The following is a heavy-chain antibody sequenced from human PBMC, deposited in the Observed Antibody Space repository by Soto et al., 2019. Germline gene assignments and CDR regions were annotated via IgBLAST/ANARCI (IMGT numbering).Heavy chain of an antibody. D-gene: IGHD2-21*02. Sequence: QLVESEGGLVQPGGSLRLSCEASGFIFTTSDMSWVRQAPGKGLEWVSSITTTGDTTHYADSVRGRFTISRDNARNMVYLQMNSLRVDEMAVFYWGKGGGGDHGYWGQGTLVAVSS. CDR3: GKGGGGDHGY. CDR2: ITTTGDTT. CDR1: GFIFTTSD. J-gene: IGHJ4*02. V-gene: IGHV3-23*04.